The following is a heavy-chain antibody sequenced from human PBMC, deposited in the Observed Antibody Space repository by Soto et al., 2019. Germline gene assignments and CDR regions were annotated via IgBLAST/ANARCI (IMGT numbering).Heavy chain of an antibody. CDR1: GFTFSSYW. V-gene: IGHV3-7*01. D-gene: IGHD3-3*01. Sequence: GGSLRLSCAASGFTFSSYWMSWVRQAPGKGLEWVANIKQDGSEKYYVDSVKGRFTISRDNAKNSLYLQMNSLRAEDTAVYYCARGWANDFWSGYGVAFDIWGQGTMVTVSS. J-gene: IGHJ3*02. CDR2: IKQDGSEK. CDR3: ARGWANDFWSGYGVAFDI.